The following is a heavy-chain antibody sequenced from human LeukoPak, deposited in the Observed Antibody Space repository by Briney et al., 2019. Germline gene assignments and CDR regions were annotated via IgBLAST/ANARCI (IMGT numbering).Heavy chain of an antibody. V-gene: IGHV3-48*03. Sequence: GGSLRLSCAASGFTFSSYEMNWVRQAPGKGLEWVSYISSSGSTIYYADSVKGRFTISRDNAKNSLYLQMNSLRAEDTAVYYCAKVYDNQLLFNWFDPWGQGTLVTVSS. CDR2: ISSSGSTI. CDR3: AKVYDNQLLFNWFDP. J-gene: IGHJ5*02. D-gene: IGHD2-2*01. CDR1: GFTFSSYE.